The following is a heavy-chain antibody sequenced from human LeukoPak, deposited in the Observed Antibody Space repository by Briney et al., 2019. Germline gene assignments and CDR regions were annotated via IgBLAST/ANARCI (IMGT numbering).Heavy chain of an antibody. D-gene: IGHD2-15*01. J-gene: IGHJ3*02. V-gene: IGHV3-7*01. CDR2: IKQDGSEK. CDR1: GFTFSSYW. CDR3: ARDQVVAATSDAFDI. Sequence: PGGSLRLSCAASGFTFSSYWMSWVRQAPGKGLEWVANIKQDGSEKYYVDSVKGRFTISRDNAKNSLYLQMNSLRAEDTAVYYCARDQVVAATSDAFDIWGQGTMVTVSS.